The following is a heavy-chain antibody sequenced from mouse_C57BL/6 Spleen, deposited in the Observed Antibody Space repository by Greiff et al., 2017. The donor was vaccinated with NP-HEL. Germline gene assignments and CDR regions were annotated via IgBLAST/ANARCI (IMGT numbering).Heavy chain of an antibody. J-gene: IGHJ1*03. CDR2: IDPETGGT. D-gene: IGHD1-1*01. V-gene: IGHV1-15*01. Sequence: VQLQQSGAELVRPGASVTLSCKASGYTFTDYEMHWVKQTPVHGLEWIGAIDPETGGTAYNQKFKGKAILTADKSSSTAYMELRSLTSEDSAVYYCTRFITTVWYFDVWGTGTTVTVSS. CDR1: GYTFTDYE. CDR3: TRFITTVWYFDV.